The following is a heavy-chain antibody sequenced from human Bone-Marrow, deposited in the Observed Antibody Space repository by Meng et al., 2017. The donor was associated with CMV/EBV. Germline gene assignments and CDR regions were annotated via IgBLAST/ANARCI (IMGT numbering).Heavy chain of an antibody. V-gene: IGHV4-34*01. J-gene: IGHJ1*01. D-gene: IGHD3-22*01. CDR1: GGSFSGYY. Sequence: SETLSLTCAVYGGSFSGYYWSWIRQPPGKGLEWIGEINHSGSTNYNPSLKSRVTISVDTSKNQFSLKLSSVTAADTAVYYCASSLDTDYYDSSGWFVFQHWGQGTLVTVSS. CDR3: ASSLDTDYYDSSGWFVFQH. CDR2: INHSGST.